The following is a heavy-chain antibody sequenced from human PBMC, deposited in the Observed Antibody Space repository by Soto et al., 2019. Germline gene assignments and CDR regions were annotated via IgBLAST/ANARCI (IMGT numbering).Heavy chain of an antibody. CDR3: ARVRQLVGYFYYYMDV. D-gene: IGHD6-6*01. V-gene: IGHV1-8*01. Sequence: GASVKVSCKASGYTFTSYDINWVRQATGQGLEWMGWMNPNSGNTGYAQKFQGRVTMTRNTSISTAYMELRGLRSDDTAVYYCARVRQLVGYFYYYMDVWGKGTTVTVSS. J-gene: IGHJ6*03. CDR1: GYTFTSYD. CDR2: MNPNSGNT.